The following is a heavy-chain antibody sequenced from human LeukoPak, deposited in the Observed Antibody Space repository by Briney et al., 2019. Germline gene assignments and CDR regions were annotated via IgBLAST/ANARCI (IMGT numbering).Heavy chain of an antibody. V-gene: IGHV3-7*01. CDR1: GFVFSASY. Sequence: GGSLSLSCAASGFVFSASYMSWVRKAPGKGLEWVAIIKPDGSEKYHVDSVSGRFTISRDNTNDSLFLQMNSLRVDDTAVYYCVRGGTYWTVSWGQGTLVNVS. CDR3: VRGGTYWTVS. CDR2: IKPDGSEK. J-gene: IGHJ5*01.